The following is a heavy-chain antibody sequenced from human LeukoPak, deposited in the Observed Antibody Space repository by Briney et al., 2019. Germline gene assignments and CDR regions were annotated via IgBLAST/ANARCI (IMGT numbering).Heavy chain of an antibody. D-gene: IGHD2-2*01. CDR3: AGKLGYCSSTSCYAVPFPDY. V-gene: IGHV4-39*01. CDR1: GGSISSSNYY. J-gene: IGHJ4*02. Sequence: PSETLSLTCTVSGGSISSSNYYWGWIRQPPGKGLEWIGSFDYSGNAYYRLSLKSRVTISVDTSKNQFSLKLSSVTAADTAVYYCAGKLGYCSSTSCYAVPFPDYWGQGTLVTVSS. CDR2: FDYSGNA.